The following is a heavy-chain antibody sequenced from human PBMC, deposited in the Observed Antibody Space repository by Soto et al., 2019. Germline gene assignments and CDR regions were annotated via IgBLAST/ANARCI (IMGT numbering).Heavy chain of an antibody. CDR1: GGTFSSYA. J-gene: IGHJ6*02. D-gene: IGHD2-15*01. CDR3: ASQGGSLYYYYGMDV. CDR2: IIPIFGTA. V-gene: IGHV1-69*12. Sequence: QVQLVQSGAEVKKPGSSVKVSCKASGGTFSSYAISWVRQAPGQGLEWMGGIIPIFGTANYAQKFQGRVRITAAEATSTADMERSSRRSEDTAVYYCASQGGSLYYYYGMDVWGQGTTVTVSS.